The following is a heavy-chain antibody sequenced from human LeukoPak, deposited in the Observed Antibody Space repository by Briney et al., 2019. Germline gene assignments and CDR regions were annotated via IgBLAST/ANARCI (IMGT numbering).Heavy chain of an antibody. CDR2: IYHSGST. CDR3: ARAGIYGAPYYFDY. D-gene: IGHD4-17*01. CDR1: GGSFSGYS. J-gene: IGHJ4*02. V-gene: IGHV4-30-2*01. Sequence: SETLSLTCAVYGGSFSGYSWSWIRQPPGKGLEWIGYIYHSGSTYYNPSLKSRVTISVDRSKNQFSLKLSSVTAADTAVYYCARAGIYGAPYYFDYWGQGTLVTVSS.